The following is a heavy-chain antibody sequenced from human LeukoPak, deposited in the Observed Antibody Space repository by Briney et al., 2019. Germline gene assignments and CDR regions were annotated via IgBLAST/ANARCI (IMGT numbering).Heavy chain of an antibody. CDR3: ARGGSGSYFSWLDP. CDR2: INPNSGGT. V-gene: IGHV1-2*02. J-gene: IGHJ5*02. Sequence: GASVKVACKASGYTFTGYYIHWVRQAHGQGLECMGWINPNSGGTNYAQKFQGSVTMTRDTSISTAYMELSRLRSDDTAVYYCARGGSGSYFSWLDPWGQGTLVTVSS. CDR1: GYTFTGYY. D-gene: IGHD3-10*01.